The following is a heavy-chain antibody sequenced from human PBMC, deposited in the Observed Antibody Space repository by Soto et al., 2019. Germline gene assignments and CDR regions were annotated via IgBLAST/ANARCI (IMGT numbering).Heavy chain of an antibody. CDR3: AISHGYSTIWYSY. Sequence: PGGSLRLSCAASGFTFTSYSLNRVRQAQGKGLEWVSSISPSGSYIYYADSLKGRFTISRGNAKNSLYLQMNSLRAEDTAVYYCAISHGYSTIWYSYWGQGTLVT. CDR1: GFTFTSYS. D-gene: IGHD6-13*01. V-gene: IGHV3-21*01. CDR2: ISPSGSYI. J-gene: IGHJ4*02.